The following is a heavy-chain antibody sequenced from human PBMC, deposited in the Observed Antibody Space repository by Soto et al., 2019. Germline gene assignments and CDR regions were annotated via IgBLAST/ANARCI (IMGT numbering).Heavy chain of an antibody. CDR2: IIPILGIA. D-gene: IGHD5-18*01. CDR3: ARGGNVDTFVY. CDR1: GGTFSSYT. Sequence: QVQLVQSGAEVKKPGSSVKVSCKASGGTFSSYTISWVRQAPGQGLEWMGRIIPILGIANYAQKFQGRVTITADKSTSTAYMELSRLRSEDTAVYYCARGGNVDTFVYWGQGTLVTVSS. V-gene: IGHV1-69*02. J-gene: IGHJ4*02.